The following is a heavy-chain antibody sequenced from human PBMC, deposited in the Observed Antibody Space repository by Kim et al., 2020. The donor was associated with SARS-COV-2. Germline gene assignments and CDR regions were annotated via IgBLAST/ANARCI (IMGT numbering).Heavy chain of an antibody. J-gene: IGHJ4*02. Sequence: ASVKVSCKASGYTFTSYYMHWVRQAPGQGLEWMGIINPSGGSTSYAQKFQGRVTMTRDTSTSTVYMELSSLRSEDTAVYYCAVMAGVGATFDYWGQGTLVTVSS. V-gene: IGHV1-46*01. CDR2: INPSGGST. CDR1: GYTFTSYY. D-gene: IGHD1-26*01. CDR3: AVMAGVGATFDY.